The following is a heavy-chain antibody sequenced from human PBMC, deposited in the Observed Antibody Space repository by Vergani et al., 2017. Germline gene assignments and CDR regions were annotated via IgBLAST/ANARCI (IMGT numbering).Heavy chain of an antibody. Sequence: QVQLVESGGGVVQPGRSLRLSCAASGFTFSSYAMHWVRQAPGKGLEWVAVISYDGSNKYYADSVKGRFTISRDNSKNTLYLQMNSLRAEDTAVYYCARDPFSKENCSSTSCYGNWFDPWGQGTLVTVSS. CDR1: GFTFSSYA. J-gene: IGHJ5*02. CDR2: ISYDGSNK. V-gene: IGHV3-30*01. CDR3: ARDPFSKENCSSTSCYGNWFDP. D-gene: IGHD2-2*01.